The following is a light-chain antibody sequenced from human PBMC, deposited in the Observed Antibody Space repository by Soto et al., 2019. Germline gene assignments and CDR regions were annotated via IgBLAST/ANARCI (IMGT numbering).Light chain of an antibody. Sequence: DIVLTPAPCTLPMSPGEGASLSCRASQSVSSNYLAWYQQKPGQAPRLLIHGASSRATGIPDRFGGRWSRNVFPPTSRLLAAEDFAVYYWQQDGSSPTFGQGTKVDI. CDR1: QSVSSNY. CDR3: QQDGSSPT. V-gene: IGKV3-20*01. J-gene: IGKJ1*01. CDR2: GAS.